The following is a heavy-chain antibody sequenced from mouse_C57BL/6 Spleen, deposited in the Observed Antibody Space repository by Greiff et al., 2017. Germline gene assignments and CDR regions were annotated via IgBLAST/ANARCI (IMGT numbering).Heavy chain of an antibody. D-gene: IGHD2-5*01. CDR3: ARSGYSNSYWYFDV. V-gene: IGHV1-26*01. CDR1: GYTFTDYY. CDR2: INPNNGGT. J-gene: IGHJ1*03. Sequence: EVQLQQSGPELVKPGASVKISCKASGYTFTDYYMNWVKQSHGKSLEWIGDINPNNGGTSYNQKFKGKATLTVDKSSSTAYMELRSLTSEDSAVYYCARSGYSNSYWYFDVWGTGTTVTVSS.